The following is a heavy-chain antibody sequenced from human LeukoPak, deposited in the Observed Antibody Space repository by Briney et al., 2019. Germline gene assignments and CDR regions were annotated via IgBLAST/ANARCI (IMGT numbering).Heavy chain of an antibody. V-gene: IGHV4-39*01. Sequence: SETLSLTRTVSGGSISSSSYYWGWIRQPPGKGLEWIGSIYYSGSTYYNPSLKSRVTISVDTSKNQFSLKLSSVTAADTAVYYCARTYYDFWSGYSADDAFDIWGQGTMVTVSS. D-gene: IGHD3-3*01. CDR3: ARTYYDFWSGYSADDAFDI. J-gene: IGHJ3*02. CDR2: IYYSGST. CDR1: GGSISSSSYY.